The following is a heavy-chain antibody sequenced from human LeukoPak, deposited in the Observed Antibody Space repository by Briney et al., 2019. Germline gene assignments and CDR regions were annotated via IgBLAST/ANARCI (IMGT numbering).Heavy chain of an antibody. J-gene: IGHJ4*02. CDR3: VRQQGSWTYYFDY. D-gene: IGHD6-13*01. V-gene: IGHV4-39*01. CDR2: IYYSGST. CDR1: GGSISSSSYY. Sequence: SETLSLTCTVSGGSISSSSYYWGWIRQPPGKGLEWIGSIYYSGSTYYNPSLKSRVTISVDTSKNQFSLKLSSVTAADTAVYYCVRQQGSWTYYFDYWGQGTLVTVSS.